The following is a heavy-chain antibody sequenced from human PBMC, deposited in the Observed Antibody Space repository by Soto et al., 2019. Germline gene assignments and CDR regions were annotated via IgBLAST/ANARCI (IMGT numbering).Heavy chain of an antibody. Sequence: EVQLLESGGGLVQPGGSLRLSCAASGFTFSSYAMGWVRQAPGKGLEWVSSIRGGGGRTYYADSVKGRFTISRDNSRNKLYIQMDSLRAEETYLYYCAKGVTVAGPYVLGSGAQGPLLTVSS. CDR2: IRGGGGRT. J-gene: IGHJ4*02. D-gene: IGHD3-16*01. CDR3: AKGVTVAGPYVLGS. V-gene: IGHV3-23*01. CDR1: GFTFSSYA.